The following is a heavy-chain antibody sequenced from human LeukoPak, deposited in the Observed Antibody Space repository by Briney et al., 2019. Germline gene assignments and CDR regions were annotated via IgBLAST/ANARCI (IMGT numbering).Heavy chain of an antibody. J-gene: IGHJ1*01. Sequence: GGSLRLSCAASGFTFSSHGMNWVRQAPGRGLEWVSGISPRGDILYYADSVKGQFTISRDNSKNTGYLQMRSLRAEDTALYYCAKGDAWGPFQHWGQGTLVTVSS. CDR3: AKGDAWGPFQH. CDR2: ISPRGDIL. CDR1: GFTFSSHG. D-gene: IGHD3-16*01. V-gene: IGHV3-23*01.